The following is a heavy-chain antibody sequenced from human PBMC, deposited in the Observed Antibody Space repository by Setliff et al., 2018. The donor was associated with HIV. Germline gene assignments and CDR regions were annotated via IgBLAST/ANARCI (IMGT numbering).Heavy chain of an antibody. Sequence: ETLSLTCAVYGGSFSGYYWSWIRQPPGKGLEWVANIKQDGSEKYYVDSVKGRFTISRDNAKNSLYLQMNSLRAEDTAVYYCARELNDYGDSYYFDYWGQGTLVTVSS. CDR1: GGSFSGYY. J-gene: IGHJ4*02. CDR2: IKQDGSEK. CDR3: ARELNDYGDSYYFDY. V-gene: IGHV3-7*03. D-gene: IGHD4-17*01.